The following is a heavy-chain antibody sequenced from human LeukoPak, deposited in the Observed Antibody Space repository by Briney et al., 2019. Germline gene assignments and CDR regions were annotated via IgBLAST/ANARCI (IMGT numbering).Heavy chain of an antibody. J-gene: IGHJ4*02. D-gene: IGHD5-18*01. V-gene: IGHV4-34*01. Sequence: PSETLSLTCAVYGGSFSGYYGSWIRQPPGKELEWIGEINHSGSTNYNPSLKSRVTISVDTSKNQFSLKLSSVTAADTAVYYCARGGPFLIQLWDYYFDYWGQGTLVTVSS. CDR3: ARGGPFLIQLWDYYFDY. CDR2: INHSGST. CDR1: GGSFSGYY.